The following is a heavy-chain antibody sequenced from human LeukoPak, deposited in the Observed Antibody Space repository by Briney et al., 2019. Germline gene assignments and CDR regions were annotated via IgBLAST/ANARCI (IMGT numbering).Heavy chain of an antibody. D-gene: IGHD2-21*02. V-gene: IGHV3-64D*09. J-gene: IGHJ2*01. Sequence: GGSLRLSCSASGFTFSTYAMHWVRQAPGKGLEYVSVISSDGSGTYYADSVKGRFTISRDNSKNTLYLQMSSLRAEDTAVYYCVKGAVTVTAGYFDLWGRGTLVTVSS. CDR1: GFTFSTYA. CDR3: VKGAVTVTAGYFDL. CDR2: ISSDGSGT.